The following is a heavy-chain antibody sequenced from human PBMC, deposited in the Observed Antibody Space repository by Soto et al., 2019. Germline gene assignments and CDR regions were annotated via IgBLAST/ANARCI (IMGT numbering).Heavy chain of an antibody. Sequence: QVQLQESGPGLVKPSQTLSLTCTVSGGSISSGDYYWSWIRQPPGKGLDWIGYIYYSGSTYYNPSLKSRVTLAVDTSKHHFSLKLTSVTAADTAVYYCGIDYWSGGSCRECYFDYWGQGTLVTVSS. CDR2: IYYSGST. D-gene: IGHD2-15*01. CDR3: GIDYWSGGSCRECYFDY. CDR1: GGSISSGDYY. J-gene: IGHJ4*02. V-gene: IGHV4-30-4*01.